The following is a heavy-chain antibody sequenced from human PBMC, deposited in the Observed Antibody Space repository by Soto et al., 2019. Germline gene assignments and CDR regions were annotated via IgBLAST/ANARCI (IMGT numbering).Heavy chain of an antibody. V-gene: IGHV4-59*01. D-gene: IGHD2-2*01. J-gene: IGHJ3*02. CDR1: GGSISTYY. Sequence: QVQVQESGPGLVKPSETLSLTCTVSGGSISTYYWSWIRQPPGKGLEWIGYVTYSGGPTYNPSLKSRVTISVDTSKKFSLNLTSVTAADTAVYYCARDAGYQLTGAFDIWDQGTMVTVSS. CDR2: VTYSGGP. CDR3: ARDAGYQLTGAFDI.